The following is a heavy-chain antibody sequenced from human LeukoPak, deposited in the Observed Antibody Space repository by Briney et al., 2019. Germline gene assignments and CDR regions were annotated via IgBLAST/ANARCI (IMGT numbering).Heavy chain of an antibody. CDR3: ARDGGYCSGGSCYSSPVPYYYYGMDV. V-gene: IGHV1-2*02. D-gene: IGHD2-15*01. CDR2: INPNSGGT. J-gene: IGHJ6*02. CDR1: GYTFTGYY. Sequence: ASVKVSCKASGYTFTGYYMHWVRQAAGQGLEWMGWINPNSGGTNYAQKFQGRVTMTRDTSISTAYMELSRLRSDDTAVYYCARDGGYCSGGSCYSSPVPYYYYGMDVWGQGTTVTVSS.